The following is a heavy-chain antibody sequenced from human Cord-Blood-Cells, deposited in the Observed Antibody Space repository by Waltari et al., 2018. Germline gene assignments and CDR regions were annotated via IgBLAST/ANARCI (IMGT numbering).Heavy chain of an antibody. J-gene: IGHJ5*02. CDR3: ARGYNRNYNWFDP. CDR2: INHSGST. D-gene: IGHD1-7*01. V-gene: IGHV4-34*01. Sequence: QVQLQQWGAGLLKPSETLSLTCAVYGGSFSGYYWSWIRQPPGKGLEWIGEINHSGSTNYNPSLKSRVTISVDTSKNQFSLKLSSVTAADTAVYYCARGYNRNYNWFDPWGQGTLVTVSS. CDR1: GGSFSGYY.